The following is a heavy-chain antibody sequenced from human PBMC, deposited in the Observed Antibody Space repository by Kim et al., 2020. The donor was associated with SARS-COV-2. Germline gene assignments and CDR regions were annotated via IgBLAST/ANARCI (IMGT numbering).Heavy chain of an antibody. CDR3: AKGASGGPNSSSWLIDY. Sequence: GGSLRLSCAASGFTFSSYGMHWVRQAPGKGLEWVAVISYDGSNKYYADSVKGRFTISRDNSKNTLYLQMNSLRAEDTAVYYCAKGASGGPNSSSWLIDYWGQGTLVTGAS. CDR1: GFTFSSYG. J-gene: IGHJ4*02. D-gene: IGHD6-13*01. CDR2: ISYDGSNK. V-gene: IGHV3-30*18.